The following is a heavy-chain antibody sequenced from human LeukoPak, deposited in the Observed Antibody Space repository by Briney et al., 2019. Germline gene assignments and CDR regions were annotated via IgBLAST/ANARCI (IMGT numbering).Heavy chain of an antibody. CDR1: GYTFTGYY. CDR3: ARINSYGSYGMDV. D-gene: IGHD5-18*01. V-gene: IGHV1-2*02. Sequence: ASVKVSCKASGYTFTGYYTHWVRQAPGQGLEWMGWINPNSGGTNYAQKFQGRVTMTRDTSISTAYMELSRLRSDDTAVYYCARINSYGSYGMDVWGQGTTVTVSS. J-gene: IGHJ6*02. CDR2: INPNSGGT.